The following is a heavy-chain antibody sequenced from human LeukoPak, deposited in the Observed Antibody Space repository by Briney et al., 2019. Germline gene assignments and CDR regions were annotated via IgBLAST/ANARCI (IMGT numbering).Heavy chain of an antibody. CDR3: AEVPAAISY. D-gene: IGHD2-2*01. CDR1: GFTFSSYS. V-gene: IGHV3-48*01. Sequence: GGSLRLSCAASGFTFSSYSMNWVRQAPGKGLEWVSYISSSSSTIYYADSVRGRFTISRDNAKNSLYLQMNSLRVDDTAVYYCAEVPAAISYWGQGTLVTVSS. CDR2: ISSSSSTI. J-gene: IGHJ4*02.